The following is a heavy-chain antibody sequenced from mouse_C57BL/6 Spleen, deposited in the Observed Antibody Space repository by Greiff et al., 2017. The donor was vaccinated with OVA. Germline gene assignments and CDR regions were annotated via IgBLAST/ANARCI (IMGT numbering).Heavy chain of an antibody. V-gene: IGHV5-6*01. J-gene: IGHJ2*01. CDR3: ARTWREGFDY. Sequence: EVQLVESGGDLVKPGGSLKLSCAASGFTFSSYGMSWVRQTPDKRLEWVATISSGGSYTYYPDSVKGRFTISRDNAKNTLYLQMSSLKSEDTAMYYCARTWREGFDYWGQGTTLTVSS. CDR1: GFTFSSYG. CDR2: ISSGGSYT.